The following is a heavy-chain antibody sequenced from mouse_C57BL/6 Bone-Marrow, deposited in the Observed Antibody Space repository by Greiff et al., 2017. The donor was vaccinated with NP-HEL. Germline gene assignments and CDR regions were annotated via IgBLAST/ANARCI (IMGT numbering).Heavy chain of an antibody. V-gene: IGHV1-69*01. CDR2: IDPSDSYT. CDR3: ARGAYGSY. J-gene: IGHJ3*01. D-gene: IGHD1-1*01. CDR1: GYTFTSYW. Sequence: QVQLQQPGAELVMPGASVKLSCKASGYTFTSYWMHWVKQRPGQGLEWIGEIDPSDSYTNYNQKFQGTSTLTADKSSSTAYMQLSSLTSEDSAVYYCARGAYGSYWGQGTLVTVSA.